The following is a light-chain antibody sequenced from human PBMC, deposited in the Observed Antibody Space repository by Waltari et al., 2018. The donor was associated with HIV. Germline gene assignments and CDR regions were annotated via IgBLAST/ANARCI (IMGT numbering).Light chain of an antibody. V-gene: IGLV2-14*01. Sequence: QSALTQPASVSGSPGQSITISCTGINNAIGTNNSVSWYQQHPGKAPTLLIYEVTSRPLGVSHRFSGSKSDTTASLTISELQPEDESHYYCTSYKTGGTILFGGGT. CDR2: EVT. CDR3: TSYKTGGTIL. J-gene: IGLJ2*01. CDR1: NNAIGTNNS.